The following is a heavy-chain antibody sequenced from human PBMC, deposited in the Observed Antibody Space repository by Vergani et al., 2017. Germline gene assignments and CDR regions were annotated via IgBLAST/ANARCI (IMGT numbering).Heavy chain of an antibody. J-gene: IGHJ5*02. V-gene: IGHV5-51*01. Sequence: EVQLVQSGAEVKKPGESLRISCKGSGYSFTSYWISWVRQMPGKGLEWMGIIYPGDSDTRYSPSFQGQVTISADKSISTAYLQWSSLKASDTAMYYCARRALSPAGTHWFDPWGQGTLVTVSS. CDR3: ARRALSPAGTHWFDP. CDR1: GYSFTSYW. D-gene: IGHD6-13*01. CDR2: IYPGDSDT.